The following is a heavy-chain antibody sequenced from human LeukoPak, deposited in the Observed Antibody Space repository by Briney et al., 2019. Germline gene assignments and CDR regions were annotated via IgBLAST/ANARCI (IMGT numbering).Heavy chain of an antibody. J-gene: IGHJ6*02. D-gene: IGHD5-24*01. CDR3: ASIDGDLYYGMDV. CDR2: IYYNGRT. CDR1: GGSISSSNYH. V-gene: IGHV4-39*01. Sequence: SETLSLTCTVSGGSISSSNYHWGWIRQPPGKGLEWIGSIYYNGRTSYNPPLKSRATISIDTSKNQFSLKVNSVTAADTAVYYCASIDGDLYYGMDVWGQGTTITVSS.